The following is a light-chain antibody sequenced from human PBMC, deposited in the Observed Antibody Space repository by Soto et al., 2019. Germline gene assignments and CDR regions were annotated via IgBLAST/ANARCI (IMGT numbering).Light chain of an antibody. J-gene: IGLJ1*01. CDR1: SSDVGNNNY. Sequence: QSALTQPASVSGSPGQSITISCTGTSSDVGNNNYVSWYQHNPGRAPKVMICDVTHRPSGVSNRFSGSKSGNTASLTISGLRAEDEADYYCSSFTGSSYVFGTGTKLTVL. V-gene: IGLV2-14*03. CDR3: SSFTGSSYV. CDR2: DVT.